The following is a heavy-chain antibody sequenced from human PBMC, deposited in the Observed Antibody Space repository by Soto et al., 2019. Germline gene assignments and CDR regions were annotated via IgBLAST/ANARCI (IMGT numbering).Heavy chain of an antibody. V-gene: IGHV1-18*01. CDR2: ISTYNANT. Sequence: QVQLVQSGAEVKKPGASVKVSCKASGYSFTSYGISWVRQAPGQGLEWMGWISTYNANTNYAQKVQGRVTMTTDTSTSTAYMELRSLSSDDTAVYYGARGRPGIEVAGIDYWGQGTLVTVSS. D-gene: IGHD6-19*01. CDR1: GYSFTSYG. J-gene: IGHJ4*02. CDR3: ARGRPGIEVAGIDY.